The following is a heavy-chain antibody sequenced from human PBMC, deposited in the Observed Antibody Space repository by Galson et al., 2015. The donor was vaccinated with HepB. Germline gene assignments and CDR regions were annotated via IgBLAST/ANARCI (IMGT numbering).Heavy chain of an antibody. CDR2: IYPGDSDT. CDR1: GYSFTSYW. V-gene: IGHV5-51*01. Sequence: QSGAEVKKPGESLKISCKGSGYSFTSYWIGWVRQMPGKGLEWMGIIYPGDSDTRYSPSFQGQVTISADKSISTAYLQWSSLKASDTAMYYCAGSITSSSLTPGAFDIWGQGTMVTVSS. J-gene: IGHJ3*02. D-gene: IGHD6-13*01. CDR3: AGSITSSSLTPGAFDI.